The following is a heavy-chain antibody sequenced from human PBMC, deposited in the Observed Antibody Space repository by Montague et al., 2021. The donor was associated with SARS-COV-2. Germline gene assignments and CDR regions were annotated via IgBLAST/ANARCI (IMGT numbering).Heavy chain of an antibody. Sequence: SLRLSCAASGFTFRSYWMHWVRQVPGRGPAWVSRIKPDGTSTNYAASVKGRFTISRDNAKNTLSLQMNNLRAEDTAVYYCVRPLWFGDSDYFFESWGQGTLVTVSS. CDR1: GFTFRSYW. V-gene: IGHV3-74*01. CDR3: VRPLWFGDSDYFFES. D-gene: IGHD3-10*01. J-gene: IGHJ4*02. CDR2: IKPDGTST.